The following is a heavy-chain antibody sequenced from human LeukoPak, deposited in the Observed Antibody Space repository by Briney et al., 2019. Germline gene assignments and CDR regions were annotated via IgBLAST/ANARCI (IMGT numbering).Heavy chain of an antibody. D-gene: IGHD2-21*02. CDR3: ARDRVVVTAAWGRRDYGMDV. CDR1: GGSISSGGYY. J-gene: IGHJ6*02. V-gene: IGHV4-31*03. Sequence: SQTLSLTCTVSGGSISSGGYYWSWIRQHPGKGLEWIGYIYYSGSTYYNPSLKSRVTISVDTSKNQFSLKLSSVTAADTAMYYCARDRVVVTAAWGRRDYGMDVWGQGTTVTVSS. CDR2: IYYSGST.